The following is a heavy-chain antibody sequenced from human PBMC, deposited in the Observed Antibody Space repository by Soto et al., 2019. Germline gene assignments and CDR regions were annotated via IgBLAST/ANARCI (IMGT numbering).Heavy chain of an antibody. CDR3: ARVNYDSSGYDAFDI. D-gene: IGHD3-22*01. CDR1: GYTFTGYY. CDR2: INPNSGGT. Sequence: QVQLVQSGAEVKKPGASVKVSCKASGYTFTGYYMHWVRQAPGQGLEWMGWINPNSGGTNYAQQFQGWVTMTRDTSISTAYMELSRLRSDDTAVYYCARVNYDSSGYDAFDIWGQGTMVTVSS. V-gene: IGHV1-2*04. J-gene: IGHJ3*02.